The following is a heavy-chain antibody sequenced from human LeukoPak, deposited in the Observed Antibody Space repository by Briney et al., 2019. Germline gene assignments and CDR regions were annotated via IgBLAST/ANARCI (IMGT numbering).Heavy chain of an antibody. J-gene: IGHJ3*02. CDR3: AKDIYPVEARAFDI. V-gene: IGHV3-9*01. CDR2: ISWNSGSI. Sequence: GGSLRLSCAASGFTFDDYAMHWVRQAPGKGLEWVSGISWNSGSIGYADSVKGRFTISRDNAKNSLYLQMNSLRAEDTALYYCAKDIYPVEARAFDIWGQGTMVTVSS. D-gene: IGHD3-3*01. CDR1: GFTFDDYA.